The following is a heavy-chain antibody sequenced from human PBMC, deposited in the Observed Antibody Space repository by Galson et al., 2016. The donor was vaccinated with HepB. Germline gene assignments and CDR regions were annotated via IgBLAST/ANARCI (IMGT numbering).Heavy chain of an antibody. J-gene: IGHJ4*02. CDR1: GGSISSSNW. CDR2: IHHTGNT. V-gene: IGHV4-4*02. CDR3: ATSAFWGGF. Sequence: SETLSLTCTVSGGSISSSNWWSWVRQTPGKGLEWIGEIHHTGNTNYHPSLKSRVTLSVDKSKNQFSLNLTSATAADTAVYYCATSAFWGGFWGQGTLVTVSS. D-gene: IGHD7-27*01.